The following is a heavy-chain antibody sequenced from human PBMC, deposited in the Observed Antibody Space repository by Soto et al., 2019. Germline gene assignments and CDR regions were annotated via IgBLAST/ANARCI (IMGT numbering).Heavy chain of an antibody. CDR2: ISYDGSNK. CDR3: ARDTVAGQLSFDH. CDR1: GFTFSSHA. V-gene: IGHV3-30*04. J-gene: IGHJ4*02. D-gene: IGHD6-19*01. Sequence: GGSLRLSCAASGFTFSSHAMYWVRQAPGKGLEWVAVISYDGSNKYYADSVKGRFTISRDNSKNTLYLQMNSLRAEDTAVYYFARDTVAGQLSFDHWGQGTLVTVSS.